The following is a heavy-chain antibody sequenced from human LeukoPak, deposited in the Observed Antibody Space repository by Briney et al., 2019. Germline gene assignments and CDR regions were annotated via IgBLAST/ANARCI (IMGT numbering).Heavy chain of an antibody. CDR1: GFNLCSYA. CDR2: LGGSGGST. V-gene: IGHV3-23*01. J-gene: IGHJ3*02. CDR3: AKGLRVQGSGAFDI. Sequence: PGGSLRLSCAAPGFNLCSYAMSSVRQAPGKVLGWVSPLGGSGGSTYYADSVKGRFSSSRDNSKNTLYLQMNSLRAEDTAVYYCAKGLRVQGSGAFDIWGQGTMVTVSS. D-gene: IGHD3-10*01.